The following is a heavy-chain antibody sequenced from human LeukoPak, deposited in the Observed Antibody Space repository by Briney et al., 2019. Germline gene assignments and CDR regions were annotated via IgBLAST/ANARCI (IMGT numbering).Heavy chain of an antibody. Sequence: PSETLSLTCTVSGDSISNGNYWGWIRQPPGKRLEWIGSIFHTGSTYYNLSLKSRVTLSVDTSKNQFSLKLSSVTAADTALYYCAKDSYGGSGSYYLYSFDMWGQGTMVTVSS. CDR2: IFHTGST. D-gene: IGHD3-10*01. V-gene: IGHV4-38-2*02. CDR1: GDSISNGNY. CDR3: AKDSYGGSGSYYLYSFDM. J-gene: IGHJ3*02.